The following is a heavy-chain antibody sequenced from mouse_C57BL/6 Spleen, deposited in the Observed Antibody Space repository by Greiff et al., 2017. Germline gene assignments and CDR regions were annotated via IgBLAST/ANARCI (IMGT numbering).Heavy chain of an antibody. V-gene: IGHV2-2*01. J-gene: IGHJ3*01. D-gene: IGHD2-4*01. Sequence: QVHVKQSGPGLVQPSPSLSITCTVSGFSLTSYGVHWVRQSPGKGLEWLGVIWSGGSTDYNAAFISRLSISKDNSKSQVFFKMNSLQADDTAIYYCARNWGYDYDSFAYWGQGTLVTVSA. CDR2: IWSGGST. CDR1: GFSLTSYG. CDR3: ARNWGYDYDSFAY.